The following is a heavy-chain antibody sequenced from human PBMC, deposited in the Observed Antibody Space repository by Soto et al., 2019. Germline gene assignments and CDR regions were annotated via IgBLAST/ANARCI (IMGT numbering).Heavy chain of an antibody. D-gene: IGHD6-13*01. CDR2: ISGSGGST. CDR3: AKDVTRAAAPIWADHYYYYYGMDV. CDR1: GFTFSSYA. J-gene: IGHJ6*02. V-gene: IGHV3-23*01. Sequence: EVQLLESGGGLVQPGGSLRLSCAASGFTFSSYAMSWVRQAPGKGLEWVSAISGSGGSTYYADSVKGRFTISRDNSKNTLYLQMNSLRAEDTAVYYCAKDVTRAAAPIWADHYYYYYGMDVWGQGTTVTVSS.